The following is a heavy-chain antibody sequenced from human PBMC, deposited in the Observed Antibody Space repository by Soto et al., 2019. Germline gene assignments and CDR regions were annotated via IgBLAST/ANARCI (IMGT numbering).Heavy chain of an antibody. J-gene: IGHJ6*02. V-gene: IGHV1-69*06. Sequence: QVQLVQSGAEVKKPGSSVKVSCKASGGTFSSYAISWVRQAPGQGLEWMGGIIPIFGTANYAQKFQGRVTITPDKYASTASIGMSGLRSEDTAGYYGTHYDYVWGRYRHLPGGMDVWGQGTTVIVSS. CDR3: THYDYVWGRYRHLPGGMDV. CDR1: GGTFSSYA. CDR2: IIPIFGTA. D-gene: IGHD3-16*02.